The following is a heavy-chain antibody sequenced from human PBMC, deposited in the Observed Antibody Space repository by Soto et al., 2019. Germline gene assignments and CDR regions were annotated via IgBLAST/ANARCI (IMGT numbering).Heavy chain of an antibody. CDR3: ARDRKAGYNIYYGMDV. V-gene: IGHV4-4*07. J-gene: IGHJ6*02. CDR1: GADINTYS. D-gene: IGHD5-12*01. CDR2: IYTSASI. Sequence: SETLSLTCSVSGADINTYSWTWIRQPAGKGLEWIGRIYTSASINYNPSLKGRVTLSVDTSTNQVSLRLASVTAADTAIYYCARDRKAGYNIYYGMDVWGQGTTVTVSS.